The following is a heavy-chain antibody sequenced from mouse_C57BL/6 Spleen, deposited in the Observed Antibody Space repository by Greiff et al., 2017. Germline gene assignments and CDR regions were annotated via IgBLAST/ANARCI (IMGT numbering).Heavy chain of an antibody. J-gene: IGHJ3*01. CDR3: ARVYGPWFAY. V-gene: IGHV1-59*01. D-gene: IGHD2-10*02. CDR2: IDPSDSYT. CDR1: GYTFTSYW. Sequence: QVQLQQSGAELVRPGTSVKLSCKASGYTFTSYWMHWVKQRPGQGLEWIGVIDPSDSYTNYNQKFKGTATLTVDTSSSTAYMQLSSLTSEDSAVYYCARVYGPWFAYWGQGTLVTVSA.